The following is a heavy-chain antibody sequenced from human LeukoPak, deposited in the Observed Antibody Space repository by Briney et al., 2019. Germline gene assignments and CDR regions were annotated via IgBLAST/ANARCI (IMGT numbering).Heavy chain of an antibody. CDR3: ARVRINIANYYFDY. Sequence: GGSLRLSCAASGFTFSSYSMNWVRRAPGKGLEWVSSISSSSSYIYYADSVKGRFTISRDNAKNSLYLQMNSLRAEDTAVYYCARVRINIANYYFDYWGQGTLVTVSS. CDR2: ISSSSSYI. V-gene: IGHV3-21*01. D-gene: IGHD3-16*01. CDR1: GFTFSSYS. J-gene: IGHJ4*02.